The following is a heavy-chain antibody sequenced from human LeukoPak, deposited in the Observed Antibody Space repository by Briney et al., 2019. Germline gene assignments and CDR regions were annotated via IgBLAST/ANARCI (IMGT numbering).Heavy chain of an antibody. Sequence: PSETLSLTCAVYGGSFSGYYWSWIRQPPGKGLEWIGEINHSGSTNYNPSLKSRVTISVDTSKNQFSLKLSSVTAADTAVYYCARAEHEVGRAGRSYDYWGQGTLVTVSS. V-gene: IGHV4-34*01. J-gene: IGHJ4*02. CDR1: GGSFSGYY. CDR2: INHSGST. D-gene: IGHD1-26*01. CDR3: ARAEHEVGRAGRSYDY.